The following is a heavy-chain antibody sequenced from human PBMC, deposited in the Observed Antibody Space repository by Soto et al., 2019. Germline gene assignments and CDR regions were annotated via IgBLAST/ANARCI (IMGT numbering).Heavy chain of an antibody. CDR2: ISGSGGST. V-gene: IGHV3-23*01. CDR3: AKRYYSPLGYFDY. D-gene: IGHD1-26*01. CDR1: GFTFSSYA. J-gene: IGHJ4*02. Sequence: EVQLLESGGGFVQPGGSLRLSCAASGFTFSSYAMSWVRQAPGKGLEWVSAISGSGGSTYYADSVKGRFTISRDNSKNTLYLQMNSLRAEDTAVYYCAKRYYSPLGYFDYWGQGTLVTVSS.